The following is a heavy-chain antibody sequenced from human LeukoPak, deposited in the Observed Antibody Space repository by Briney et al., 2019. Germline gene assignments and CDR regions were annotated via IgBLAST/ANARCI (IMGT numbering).Heavy chain of an antibody. Sequence: SETLSLTCTVSGGSISSSSYYWGWIRQPPGKGLEWIGSIYYSGSSYYNPSLKSRVTISVDTSKNQFSLKVRSVTAADTAVYYCARGRGSMVYWGQGTLVTVSS. D-gene: IGHD3-10*01. CDR1: GGSISSSSYY. CDR2: IYYSGSS. J-gene: IGHJ4*02. V-gene: IGHV4-39*07. CDR3: ARGRGSMVY.